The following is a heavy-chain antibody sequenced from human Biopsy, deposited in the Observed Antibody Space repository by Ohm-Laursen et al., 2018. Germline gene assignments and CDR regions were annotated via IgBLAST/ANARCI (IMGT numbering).Heavy chain of an antibody. J-gene: IGHJ4*02. CDR2: FRFEDRT. D-gene: IGHD1-26*01. V-gene: IGHV4-59*01. CDR3: ALGGGSYVNFDY. Sequence: PPGTLSLTCAVSGGSISNYFWAWIRQPPGKGLEWIGYFRFEDRTSYNSSLKSRVTMSADTSKNQFSLRLSSVTAADTAVYYCALGGGSYVNFDYWGQGTLVTVSS. CDR1: GGSISNYF.